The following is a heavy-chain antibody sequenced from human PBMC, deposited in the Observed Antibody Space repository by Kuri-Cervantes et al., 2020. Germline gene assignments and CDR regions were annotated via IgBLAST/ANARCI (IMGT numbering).Heavy chain of an antibody. V-gene: IGHV3-53*05. CDR2: IYSGGST. D-gene: IGHD3-16*01. CDR3: AREGFGFLSFNYYYYMDV. J-gene: IGHJ6*03. Sequence: GESLKISCAASGFTVSSNYMSWVRQGPGKGLEWVSVIYSGGSTYYADSVKGRFTISRDNSKNTLYLQMNSLRAEDTAVYYCAREGFGFLSFNYYYYMDVWGKGTTVTVSS. CDR1: GFTVSSNY.